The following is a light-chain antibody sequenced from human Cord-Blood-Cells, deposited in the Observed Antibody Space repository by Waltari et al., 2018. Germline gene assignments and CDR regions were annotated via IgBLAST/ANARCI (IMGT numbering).Light chain of an antibody. V-gene: IGLV2-14*01. Sequence: QSALTQPASVSGSPGQSITISCTGTSSDVGGYNYVSWYHQHPVKAPKLLIYDVSNRPSVVSNRFSCSKSGNTASLTIPGLQAEDEADYYCSSYTSSSTLYVVFGGGTKLTVL. CDR1: SSDVGGYNY. J-gene: IGLJ2*01. CDR3: SSYTSSSTLYVV. CDR2: DVS.